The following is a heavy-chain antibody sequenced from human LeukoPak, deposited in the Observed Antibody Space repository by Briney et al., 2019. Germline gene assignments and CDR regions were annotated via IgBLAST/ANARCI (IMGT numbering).Heavy chain of an antibody. J-gene: IGHJ4*02. CDR2: ITASGTAM. CDR1: GFTFSSYS. CDR3: ASSGSYRFDY. D-gene: IGHD1-26*01. V-gene: IGHV3-48*02. Sequence: GGSLRLSCAASGFTFSSYSMNWVRQAPGKGLEWVSRITASGTAMFYADSVKGRFTVSRDNAKNSLYLQMNSLRDEDTAVYYYASSGSYRFDYWGQGTLVTVSS.